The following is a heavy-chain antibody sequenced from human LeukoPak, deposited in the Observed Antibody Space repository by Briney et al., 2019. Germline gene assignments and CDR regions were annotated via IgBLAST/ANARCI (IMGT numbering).Heavy chain of an antibody. J-gene: IGHJ4*02. CDR2: ISAYNGNT. D-gene: IGHD3-9*01. Sequence: ASVKVSCKASGYTFTSYGISWVRQAPGQGLEWMGGISAYNGNTNYAQKLQGRVTMTTDTSTSTAYMELRSLRSDDTAVYYCARDQGSWSIFDFWGQGALVTVSS. V-gene: IGHV1-18*01. CDR1: GYTFTSYG. CDR3: ARDQGSWSIFDF.